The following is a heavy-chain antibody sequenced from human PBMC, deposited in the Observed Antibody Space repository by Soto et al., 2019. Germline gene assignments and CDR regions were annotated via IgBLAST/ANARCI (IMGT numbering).Heavy chain of an antibody. J-gene: IGHJ6*03. CDR1: GFTFSSYA. V-gene: IGHV3-23*01. CDR3: AKESFMVRGYYYYYYMDV. D-gene: IGHD3-10*01. CDR2: ISGSGGST. Sequence: EVQLLESGGGLVQPGGSLRLSCAASGFTFSSYAMSWVRQPPGKGLEWVSAISGSGGSTYYEDSVKGRFTISRDNSKKTLYLQMSSLRAEDTAVYYCAKESFMVRGYYYYYYMDVWGKGTTVTVSS.